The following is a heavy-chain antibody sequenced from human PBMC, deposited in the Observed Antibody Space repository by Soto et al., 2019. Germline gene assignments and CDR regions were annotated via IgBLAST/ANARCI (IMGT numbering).Heavy chain of an antibody. Sequence: EVQLLESGGGLVQPGGSLRLSCAASGFTFSSYAMSWVRQAPGKGLEWVSAISGSGGSTYYADSMKGRFTISRDNSKNTLYLQMNSLRAEDTAVYYCAKVYDFWGGYFDYWGQGTLVTVSS. CDR3: AKVYDFWGGYFDY. D-gene: IGHD3-3*01. CDR1: GFTFSSYA. V-gene: IGHV3-23*01. J-gene: IGHJ4*02. CDR2: ISGSGGST.